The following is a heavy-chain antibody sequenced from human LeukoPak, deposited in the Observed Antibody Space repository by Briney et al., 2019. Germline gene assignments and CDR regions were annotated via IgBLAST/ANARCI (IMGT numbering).Heavy chain of an antibody. V-gene: IGHV4-39*01. CDR3: ARLRVQQLASSYYMDV. J-gene: IGHJ6*03. Sequence: SETLSLTCTVSGDSVTTTNFYWGWLRQAPGKGLEWIGSLYYGVNTYYKPSLKSRLTISVDTSLNQFSLILTSVTAADTGVYYCARLRVQQLASSYYMDVWGKGTTVTVSS. CDR2: LYYGVNT. D-gene: IGHD6-13*01. CDR1: GDSVTTTNFY.